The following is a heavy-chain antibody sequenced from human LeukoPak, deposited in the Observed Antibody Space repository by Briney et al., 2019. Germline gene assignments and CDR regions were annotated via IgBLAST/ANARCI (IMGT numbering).Heavy chain of an antibody. CDR1: GGSISSGGYY. J-gene: IGHJ4*02. CDR2: IYYSGST. CDR3: ARDRRVAQHPFDY. Sequence: PSETPSLTCTVSGGSISSGGYYWSWIRQHPGKGLEWIGHIYYSGSTYYNPSLKSRLTTSIDSSKNQFSLKVSSVTAADTAVYYCARDRRVAQHPFDYWGQGTLVTVSS. D-gene: IGHD5/OR15-5a*01. V-gene: IGHV4-31*03.